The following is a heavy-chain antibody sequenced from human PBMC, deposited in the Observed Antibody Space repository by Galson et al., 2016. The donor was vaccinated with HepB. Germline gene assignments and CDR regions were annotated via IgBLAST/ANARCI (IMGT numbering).Heavy chain of an antibody. CDR2: FYPGGST. CDR3: SRGGSGPYSWDY. CDR1: GFAVTTNY. D-gene: IGHD2-15*01. Sequence: SLRLSCAASGFAVTTNYMTWVRQAPGKGLEWVSIFYPGGSTYYGDSVKGRFTISRDNSKNTVYLQMNSLRVEDTALYYCSRGGSGPYSWDYWGQGTLVTVSS. J-gene: IGHJ4*02. V-gene: IGHV3-53*01.